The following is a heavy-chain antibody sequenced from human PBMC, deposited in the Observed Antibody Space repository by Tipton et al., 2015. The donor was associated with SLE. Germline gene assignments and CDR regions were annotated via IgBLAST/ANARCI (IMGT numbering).Heavy chain of an antibody. J-gene: IGHJ4*02. CDR3: ARPGADIVATPYFDY. Sequence: QLVQSGAVVKKSGESLKISCKGSGYRLASYWIGWVRQMPGKGLEWMGVIYPGDSETRYSPSFQGQVIISADKSISTAYLQLTSLKASDTAMYYCARPGADIVATPYFDYWGQGTLVTVSS. CDR2: IYPGDSET. CDR1: GYRLASYW. V-gene: IGHV5-51*03. D-gene: IGHD5-12*01.